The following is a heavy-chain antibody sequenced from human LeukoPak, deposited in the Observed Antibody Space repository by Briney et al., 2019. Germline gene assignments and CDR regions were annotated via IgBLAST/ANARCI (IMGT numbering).Heavy chain of an antibody. J-gene: IGHJ4*02. CDR2: INPNSGGT. V-gene: IGHV1-2*02. Sequence: ASVKVSCKTSGYTFTGYYMHWVRQAPGQGLEWMGWINPNSGGTNYAQKFQGRVTMTRDTSISTAYMELSRLRSDDTAVYYCAGSLGYCTSNVCYLKYWGQGTLVTVSS. D-gene: IGHD2-8*01. CDR3: AGSLGYCTSNVCYLKY. CDR1: GYTFTGYY.